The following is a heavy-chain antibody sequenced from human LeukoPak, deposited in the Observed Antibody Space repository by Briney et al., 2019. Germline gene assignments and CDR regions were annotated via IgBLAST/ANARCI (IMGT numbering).Heavy chain of an antibody. CDR3: ARVADHGSGSYYRYWFDP. V-gene: IGHV1-18*04. J-gene: IGHJ5*02. D-gene: IGHD3-10*01. CDR1: GYAFSAYY. CDR2: ISPYNGKT. Sequence: ASVKVSCMASGYAFSAYYMHWVRQAPGQGVEGMGWISPYNGKTNYAQRLQGGATMTTDTSTRTAYMELRSLRSDDTAVYYCARVADHGSGSYYRYWFDPWRQGTLVTVSS.